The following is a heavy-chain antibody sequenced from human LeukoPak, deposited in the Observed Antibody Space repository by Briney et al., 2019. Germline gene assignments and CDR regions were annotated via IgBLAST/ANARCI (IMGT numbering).Heavy chain of an antibody. V-gene: IGHV3-7*01. D-gene: IGHD3-22*01. CDR2: IKQDGSEK. Sequence: GGSLRLSCAASGFTFSSYWMSWVRQAPGKGLEWVANIKQDGSEKYYVDSVKGRFTISRDNSKNTLYLQMNSLRAEDTAVYYCAKEGGYYDSSGYTYFDYWGQGTLVTVSS. J-gene: IGHJ4*02. CDR3: AKEGGYYDSSGYTYFDY. CDR1: GFTFSSYW.